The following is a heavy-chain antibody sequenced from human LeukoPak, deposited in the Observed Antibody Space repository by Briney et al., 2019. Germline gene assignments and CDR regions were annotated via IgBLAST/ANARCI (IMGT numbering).Heavy chain of an antibody. CDR3: TTVTYYYGSGSYRAYYYMDV. D-gene: IGHD3-10*01. V-gene: IGHV3-15*01. CDR1: GFTFSNAW. CDR2: IKSKTDGGTT. J-gene: IGHJ6*03. Sequence: PGGSLRLSCAASGFTFSNAWMSWVRQAPGKGLEWVGRIKSKTDGGTTDYAAPVKGRFTISRDDSKNTLYLQMNSLKTEDTAVYYCTTVTYYYGSGSYRAYYYMDVWGKGTTVTVSS.